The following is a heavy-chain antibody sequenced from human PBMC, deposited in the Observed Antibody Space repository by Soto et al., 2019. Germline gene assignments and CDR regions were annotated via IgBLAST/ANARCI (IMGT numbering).Heavy chain of an antibody. J-gene: IGHJ5*02. CDR2: IIPIFGTA. Sequence: ASVKVSCKASGGTFSSYAISWVRQAPGQGLEWMGGIIPIFGTANYAQKFQGRVTITADESTSTAYMELSSLRSEDTAVYYCASQPPRDPLPNCFDPWGQGTLVTVSS. CDR3: ASQPPRDPLPNCFDP. D-gene: IGHD1-26*01. CDR1: GGTFSSYA. V-gene: IGHV1-69*13.